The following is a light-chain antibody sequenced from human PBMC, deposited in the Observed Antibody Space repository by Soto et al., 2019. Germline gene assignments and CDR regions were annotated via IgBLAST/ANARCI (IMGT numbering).Light chain of an antibody. V-gene: IGKV1-39*01. CDR3: QQSYSTPLT. Sequence: DIHMTQSPSSLSASVVDVVSGSVLANYNIRNSLNWYQQKPREAPKLLIYASSSLESGVPSRFSGSASGTDFTLTINSLQPEDFATYYCQQSYSTPLTFGQGTKVDIK. CDR2: ASS. J-gene: IGKJ1*01. CDR1: YNIRNS.